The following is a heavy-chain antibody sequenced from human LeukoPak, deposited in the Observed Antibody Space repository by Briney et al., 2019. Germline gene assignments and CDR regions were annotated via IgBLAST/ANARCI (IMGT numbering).Heavy chain of an antibody. Sequence: GGSLRLSCAGSGFTSSNYWMSWVRQAPGKGLEWVANIKQDGSEKNYVDSVKGRFTISRDNAKNSLYLQMNSLRADDTAVYYCARRTAMVPVYYYYYMDVWGKGTTVTVSS. V-gene: IGHV3-7*01. CDR2: IKQDGSEK. CDR3: ARRTAMVPVYYYYYMDV. D-gene: IGHD5-18*01. CDR1: GFTSSNYW. J-gene: IGHJ6*03.